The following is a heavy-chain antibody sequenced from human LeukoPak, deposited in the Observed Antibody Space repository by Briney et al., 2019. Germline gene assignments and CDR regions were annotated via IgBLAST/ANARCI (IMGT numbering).Heavy chain of an antibody. CDR3: ARDFETSGYCSGGSCAQYFQH. V-gene: IGHV3-21*01. CDR2: ISSSSSYI. CDR1: GFTFSSYS. J-gene: IGHJ1*01. Sequence: GGSLRLSCAASGFTFSSYSMNWVRQAPGKGLEWVSSISSSSSYIYYADSVKGRFTISRDNAKNSLYLQMNSLRAEDTAVYYCARDFETSGYCSGGSCAQYFQHWGQGTLVTVSS. D-gene: IGHD2-15*01.